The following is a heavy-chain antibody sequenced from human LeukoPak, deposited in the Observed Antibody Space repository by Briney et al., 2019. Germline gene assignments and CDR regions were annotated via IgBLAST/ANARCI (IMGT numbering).Heavy chain of an antibody. V-gene: IGHV1-46*01. CDR1: GYTFTAYY. D-gene: IGHD3-16*01. J-gene: IGHJ4*02. CDR2: IRPGDNRM. CDR3: VREKSGGTYDY. Sequence: ASVTVSCKASGYTFTAYYIQWVRQAPGQGPEWMGTIRPGDNRMSYAQKFQGRVTMTRDISTTTGYMELSSLRSEDTAVYYWVREKSGGTYDYWGQGTLVTVSS.